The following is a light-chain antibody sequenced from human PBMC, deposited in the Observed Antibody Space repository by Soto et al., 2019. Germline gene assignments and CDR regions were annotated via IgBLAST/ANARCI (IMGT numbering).Light chain of an antibody. Sequence: QSALTQPASVSGSPGQSITISCTGTSSDVGGYNYVSWYQQHPGKAPKSMIYDGSNRPSWVSNRFSGSKSGNTASLTISGLQAEDESDYYCSSYTTSNTRQIVFGTGTKVTVL. CDR1: SSDVGGYNY. CDR3: SSYTTSNTRQIV. V-gene: IGLV2-14*01. CDR2: DGS. J-gene: IGLJ1*01.